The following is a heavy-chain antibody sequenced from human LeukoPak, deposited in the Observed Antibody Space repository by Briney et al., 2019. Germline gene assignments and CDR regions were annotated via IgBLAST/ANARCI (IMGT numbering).Heavy chain of an antibody. D-gene: IGHD2-2*01. J-gene: IGHJ5*02. V-gene: IGHV5-51*01. CDR1: GYSFTSYW. CDR2: IYPGDSDT. CDR3: ARHCVRGYCSSTSCSAGSWFDP. Sequence: GESLKISCKGSGYSFTSYWIGWVRQMPGKGLEWMGIIYPGDSDTRYSPSFQGQVTISADKSISTAYLQWSSLKASDTAMYYCARHCVRGYCSSTSCSAGSWFDPWGQGTLVTVSS.